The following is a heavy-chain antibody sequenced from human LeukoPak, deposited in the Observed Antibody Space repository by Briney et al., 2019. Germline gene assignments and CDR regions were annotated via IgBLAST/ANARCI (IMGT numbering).Heavy chain of an antibody. D-gene: IGHD3-16*02. V-gene: IGHV4-4*02. CDR3: ARVLGSMITFGGVIPSSFDY. CDR2: IYHSGST. J-gene: IGHJ4*02. CDR1: GGSISNSNW. Sequence: SETLSLTCAVSGGSISNSNWWSWVRQPPGKGLEWIGEIYHSGSTNYNPSLKSRVTISVDTSKNQFSLKLSSVTAADTAVYYCARVLGSMITFGGVIPSSFDYWGQGTLVTVSS.